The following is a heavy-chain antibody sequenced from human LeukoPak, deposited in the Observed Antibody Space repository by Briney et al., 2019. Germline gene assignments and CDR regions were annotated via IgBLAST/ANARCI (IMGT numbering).Heavy chain of an antibody. CDR3: ARASDYAYYYYYYMDV. Sequence: SETLSLTCTVSGYSISSGYYWGWIRQPPGKGLEWIGSIYHSGSTYYNPSLKSRVTISVDTSKNQFSLKLSSVTAADTAVYYCARASDYAYYYYYYMDVWGKGTTVTISS. J-gene: IGHJ6*03. V-gene: IGHV4-38-2*02. CDR1: GYSISSGYY. CDR2: IYHSGST. D-gene: IGHD4-17*01.